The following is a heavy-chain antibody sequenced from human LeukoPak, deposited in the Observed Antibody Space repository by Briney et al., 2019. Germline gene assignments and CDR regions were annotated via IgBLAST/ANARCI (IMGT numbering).Heavy chain of an antibody. Sequence: ASVKASCKASGYTFTGYYMHWVRQAPGQGLEWMGWINPNSGGTNYAQKFQGRVTMTRDTSISTAYMELSRLTSDDTAVYYCARDLVKRWPMGYWGQGTLVTVSS. CDR1: GYTFTGYY. J-gene: IGHJ4*02. D-gene: IGHD5-24*01. V-gene: IGHV1-2*02. CDR2: INPNSGGT. CDR3: ARDLVKRWPMGY.